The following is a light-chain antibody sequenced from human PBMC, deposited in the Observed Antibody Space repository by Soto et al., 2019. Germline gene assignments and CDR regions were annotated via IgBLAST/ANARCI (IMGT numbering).Light chain of an antibody. V-gene: IGKV3-15*01. CDR2: GAS. Sequence: EIVMTQSPATLSVSPGERATLSCRASQSVSSNLAWYQQKPRQAPRLLIYGASTRATGIPARFSGSGSGTEFTLTISSLQSEDFAVYYCQQYNNWPPFTFGQGTRLEIK. J-gene: IGKJ5*01. CDR1: QSVSSN. CDR3: QQYNNWPPFT.